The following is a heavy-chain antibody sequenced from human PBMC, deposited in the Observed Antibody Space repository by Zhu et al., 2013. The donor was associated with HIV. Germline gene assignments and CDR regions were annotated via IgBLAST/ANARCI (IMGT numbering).Heavy chain of an antibody. J-gene: IGHJ6*02. CDR3: ALLTRVNSGSYLRYYYGMDV. V-gene: IGHV1-24*01. CDR1: GYTLTELS. CDR2: FDPEDGET. D-gene: IGHD1-26*01. Sequence: QVQLVQSGAEVKKPGASVKVSCKVSGYTLTELSMHWVRQAPGKGLEWMGGFDPEDGETIYAQKFQGRVTMTEDTSTDTAYMELSSLRSEDTAVYYCALLTRVNSGSYLRYYYGMDVWGQGTTVTVSS.